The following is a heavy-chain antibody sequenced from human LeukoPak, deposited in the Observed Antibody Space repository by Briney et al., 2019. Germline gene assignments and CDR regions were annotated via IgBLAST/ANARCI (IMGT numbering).Heavy chain of an antibody. V-gene: IGHV1-69*01. CDR3: ARGTPPGIAVAGTGDWFDP. Sequence: SVKVSSKASVGTFSIYAISWGRQAPGQGLEWMGGIIPIFGTANYAQKFQGRVTITADESTSTAYMELSSLRSEDTAVYYCARGTPPGIAVAGTGDWFDPWGQGTLVTVSS. CDR2: IIPIFGTA. J-gene: IGHJ5*02. D-gene: IGHD6-19*01. CDR1: VGTFSIYA.